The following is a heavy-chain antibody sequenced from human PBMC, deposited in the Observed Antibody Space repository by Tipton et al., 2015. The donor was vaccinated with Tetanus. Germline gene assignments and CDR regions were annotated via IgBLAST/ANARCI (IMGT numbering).Heavy chain of an antibody. J-gene: IGHJ1*01. CDR2: IFYAGST. Sequence: TLSLTCTVSGGSINNYYWSWIRQSPGKGLEWIGYIFYAGSTNSNPSLKIRVTISVDKAKNQFSLKLTSVTAADTAVYYCARQDALNYYYVGYFHDWGQGTLVTVSS. V-gene: IGHV4-59*01. CDR1: GGSINNYY. D-gene: IGHD3-22*01. CDR3: ARQDALNYYYVGYFHD.